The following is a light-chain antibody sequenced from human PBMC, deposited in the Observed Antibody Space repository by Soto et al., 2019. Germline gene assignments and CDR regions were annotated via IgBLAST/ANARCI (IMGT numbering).Light chain of an antibody. CDR1: QSVSSSY. CDR3: QQYGSSPPT. Sequence: IVLTQSAGTLSLSPGERATLSCRASQSVSSSYLAWYQQKPGQAPRLLIYGASSRATGIPDRFSGSGSGTDFTLTISRLEPEDFAVYYCQQYGSSPPTFGQGTRWIS. V-gene: IGKV3-20*01. CDR2: GAS. J-gene: IGKJ1*01.